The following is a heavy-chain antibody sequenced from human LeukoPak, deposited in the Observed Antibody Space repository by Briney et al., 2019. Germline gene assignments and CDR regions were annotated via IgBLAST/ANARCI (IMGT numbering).Heavy chain of an antibody. D-gene: IGHD3-22*01. CDR1: GGSISTYY. Sequence: PSETLSLTCTVSGGSISTYYWSWIRQPPGKGLEWIGYIYYSGSTNYNPSLKSRVTISVDTSKNQFSLKLSSVTAADTAVYYCAREWNSGYYQYFQHWGQGTLVTVSS. V-gene: IGHV4-59*01. J-gene: IGHJ1*01. CDR3: AREWNSGYYQYFQH. CDR2: IYYSGST.